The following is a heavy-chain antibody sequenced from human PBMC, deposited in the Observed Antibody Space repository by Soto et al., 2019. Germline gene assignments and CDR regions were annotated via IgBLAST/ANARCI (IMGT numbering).Heavy chain of an antibody. J-gene: IGHJ5*02. CDR2: ISYDGSNK. D-gene: IGHD1-7*01. CDR1: GFTFSSYA. CDR3: ARDRVNFGTTAGLDWFDP. V-gene: IGHV3-30-3*01. Sequence: GGSLRLSCAASGFTFSSYAMHWVRQAPGKGLEWVAVISYDGSNKYYADSVKGRFTISRDNSKNTLYLQMNSLRAEDTAVYYCARDRVNFGTTAGLDWFDPWGQGTLVTVSS.